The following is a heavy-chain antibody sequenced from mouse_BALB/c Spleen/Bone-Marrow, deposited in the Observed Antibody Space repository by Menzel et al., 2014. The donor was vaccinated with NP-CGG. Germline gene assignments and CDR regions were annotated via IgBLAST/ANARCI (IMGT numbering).Heavy chain of an antibody. Sequence: QVQLQQSGTELVKPGASVKLSCKASGYTFTSYYMFWVKQRPGQDLEWIGEINPSNGGTVFNEKFKSKVTLTVDKSSSTAYIQLSGLTSEDSAVYYCIRSAGTGFAYWGQGTLVTVS. J-gene: IGHJ3*01. D-gene: IGHD3-3*01. CDR2: INPSNGGT. CDR1: GYTFTSYY. V-gene: IGHV1-53*01. CDR3: IRSAGTGFAY.